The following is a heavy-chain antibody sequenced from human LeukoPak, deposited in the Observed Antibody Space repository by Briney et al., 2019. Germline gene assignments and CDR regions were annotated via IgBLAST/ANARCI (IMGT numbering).Heavy chain of an antibody. CDR2: ISSSGSTI. CDR3: ATPPAAGAYYYYGMDV. V-gene: IGHV3-48*03. D-gene: IGHD6-13*01. J-gene: IGHJ6*02. Sequence: GGSLRLSCAAAGFAFSSYEMNWVRQAPGKGLEWVSYISSSGSTIYYADSVKGRFTISRDNAKNSLYLQMNSLRAEDTAVYYCATPPAAGAYYYYGMDVWGQGTTVTVSS. CDR1: GFAFSSYE.